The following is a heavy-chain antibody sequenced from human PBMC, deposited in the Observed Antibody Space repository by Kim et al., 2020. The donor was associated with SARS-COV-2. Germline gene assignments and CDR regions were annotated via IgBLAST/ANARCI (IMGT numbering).Heavy chain of an antibody. J-gene: IGHJ3*02. CDR2: ISGSGGST. D-gene: IGHD6-13*01. CDR3: AKDPGGSSSWYRGGDAFDI. V-gene: IGHV3-23*01. Sequence: GGSLRLSCAASGFTFSSYAMSWVRQAPGKGLEWVSAISGSGGSTYYADSVKGRFTISRDNSKNTLYLQMNSLRAEDTAVYYCAKDPGGSSSWYRGGDAFDIWGQGTMVTLSS. CDR1: GFTFSSYA.